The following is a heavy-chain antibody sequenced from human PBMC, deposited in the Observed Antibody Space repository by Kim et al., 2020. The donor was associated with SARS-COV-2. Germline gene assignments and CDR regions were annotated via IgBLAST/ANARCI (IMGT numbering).Heavy chain of an antibody. D-gene: IGHD2-15*01. CDR1: GAFISGYY. V-gene: IGHV4-59*01. Sequence: SETLSLTCTVSGAFISGYYWSWIRQPPGKGLEWIGYIYYSGSTNYNPSLKSRVTISVDTSKNQFSLKLSSVTAADTAVYYCARDGLGYCSGGSCPWAFDIWGQGTMVTDSS. CDR3: ARDGLGYCSGGSCPWAFDI. CDR2: IYYSGST. J-gene: IGHJ3*02.